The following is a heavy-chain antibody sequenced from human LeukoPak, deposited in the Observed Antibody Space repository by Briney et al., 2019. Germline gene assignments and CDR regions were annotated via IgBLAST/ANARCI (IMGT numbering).Heavy chain of an antibody. Sequence: SQTLSLTCAISGDSVSSNSAAWNWIRQSPSRGLEWLGRTYYRSKWYNDYAVSVKSRITINPDTSKNQFSLKLSSVTAADTAVYYCARVGRIAVAAQYYFDYWGQGTLVTVSS. CDR1: GDSVSSNSAA. V-gene: IGHV6-1*01. CDR3: ARVGRIAVAAQYYFDY. CDR2: TYYRSKWYN. J-gene: IGHJ4*02. D-gene: IGHD6-19*01.